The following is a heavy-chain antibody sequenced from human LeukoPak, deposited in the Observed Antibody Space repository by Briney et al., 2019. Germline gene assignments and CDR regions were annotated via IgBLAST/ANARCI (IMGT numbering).Heavy chain of an antibody. V-gene: IGHV3-48*02. J-gene: IGHJ4*02. CDR2: ISSSSSTI. CDR1: GFTFSSYS. D-gene: IGHD2-15*01. Sequence: GGSLTLSCAASGFTFSSYSMNWVRQAAGKGLAWVAYISSSSSTIYYADSVKGRFTISRDNAKNSLYLQMNSLRDEDTAVYYCARMGYSGGLFDYWGQGTLVTVSS. CDR3: ARMGYSGGLFDY.